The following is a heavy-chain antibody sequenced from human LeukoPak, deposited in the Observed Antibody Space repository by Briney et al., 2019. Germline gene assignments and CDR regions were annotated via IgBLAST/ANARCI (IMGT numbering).Heavy chain of an antibody. J-gene: IGHJ4*02. V-gene: IGHV3-74*01. CDR1: GFTFARTW. CDR3: AIGGTYGSGS. CDR2: INNDGSTT. D-gene: IGHD3-10*01. Sequence: PGGPLRLSCAASGFTFARTWMHWVRQAPGKGLEWVSLINNDGSTTNYADSVKGRFTISRDNAKNTVYLQMNSLRAEDAAVYYCAIGGTYGSGSWGQGTLVTVSS.